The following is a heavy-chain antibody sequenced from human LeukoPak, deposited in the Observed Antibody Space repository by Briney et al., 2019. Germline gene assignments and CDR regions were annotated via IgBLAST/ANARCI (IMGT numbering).Heavy chain of an antibody. V-gene: IGHV4-59*08. CDR1: GGTISRYY. Sequence: PETLSLTCTVSGGTISRYYWSWIRQSPGKGLEWIGYIYSSGSTNSNPSLKSRVTISVDTSRNQFSLNLRSVTAADTAVYYCARHESAVGALFYWGQGTLVTVSS. J-gene: IGHJ4*02. D-gene: IGHD1-26*01. CDR2: IYSSGST. CDR3: ARHESAVGALFY.